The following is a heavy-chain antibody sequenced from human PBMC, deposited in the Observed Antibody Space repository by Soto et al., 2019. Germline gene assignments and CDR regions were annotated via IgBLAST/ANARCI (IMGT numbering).Heavy chain of an antibody. D-gene: IGHD3-16*02. Sequence: QVQLVESGGGVVQPGRSLRLSCAASGFTFSSYAMHWVRQAPGKGLEWVAVISYDGSDKYYADSVKGRVTISRYNSKNTLKLQMNSLRADDTDVYYCAKALGELSHERYDYWGQGTLITVSS. J-gene: IGHJ4*02. CDR2: ISYDGSDK. CDR1: GFTFSSYA. V-gene: IGHV3-30*18. CDR3: AKALGELSHERYDY.